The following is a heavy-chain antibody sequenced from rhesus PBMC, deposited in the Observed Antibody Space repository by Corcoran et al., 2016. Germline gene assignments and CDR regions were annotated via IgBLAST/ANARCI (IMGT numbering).Heavy chain of an antibody. D-gene: IGHD2-39*02. CDR1: GGSITGYHN. V-gene: IGHV4-143*01. J-gene: IGHJ6*01. Sequence: QVQLQESGPGLVKPSEPLSLTCTVSGGSITGYHNWNWLRQAPGKGLEWIGAVYGNRASTNYHPSLKSRVTISKDTSKNQFSLRLTSVTAADTAVYYCARQGYTDHLGGLDSWGQGVVVTVSS. CDR2: VYGNRAST. CDR3: ARQGYTDHLGGLDS.